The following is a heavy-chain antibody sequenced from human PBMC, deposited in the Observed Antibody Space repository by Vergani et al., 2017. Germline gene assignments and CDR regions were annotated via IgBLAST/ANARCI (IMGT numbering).Heavy chain of an antibody. V-gene: IGHV4-59*01. CDR3: ARGEGSGYYHTDY. CDR1: GSSISSYY. J-gene: IGHJ4*02. CDR2: IYYSGST. Sequence: QVQLQESGPGLVKPSETLSLTCTVSGSSISSYYWSWIRQPPGKGLEWIGYIYYSGSTNYNPSLKSRVTISVDTSKNQFSLKLSSVTAADTAVYYCARGEGSGYYHTDYWGQGTLVTVSS. D-gene: IGHD3-22*01.